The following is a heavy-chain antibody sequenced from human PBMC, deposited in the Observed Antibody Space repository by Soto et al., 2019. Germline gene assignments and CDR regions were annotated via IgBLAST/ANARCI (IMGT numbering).Heavy chain of an antibody. CDR3: ARYSSASATRYSFDY. CDR2: INPNGGGT. V-gene: IGHV1-46*01. Sequence: ASVKVSCKASGYKFINHYIHWVRQAPGVGLEWMGIINPNGGGTDYAQKFQGRVTMTTDTYASTVHMELSSLRSEDTAVYFCARYSSASATRYSFDYWGQGSLVPVSS. CDR1: GYKFINHY. D-gene: IGHD3-10*01. J-gene: IGHJ4*02.